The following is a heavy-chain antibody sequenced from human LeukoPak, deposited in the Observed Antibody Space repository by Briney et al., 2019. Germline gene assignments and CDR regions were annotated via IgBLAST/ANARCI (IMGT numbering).Heavy chain of an antibody. CDR2: IYHSGST. CDR1: GYSISSGGYY. D-gene: IGHD3-22*01. Sequence: SETLSLTCTVSGYSISSGGYYWSWIRQPPGKGLEWIGYIYHSGSTYYNPSLKSRVTISVDRSKNQFSLKLSSVTAADTAVYYCARGALVVATTYYFDYWGQGTLVTVSS. J-gene: IGHJ4*02. V-gene: IGHV4-30-2*01. CDR3: ARGALVVATTYYFDY.